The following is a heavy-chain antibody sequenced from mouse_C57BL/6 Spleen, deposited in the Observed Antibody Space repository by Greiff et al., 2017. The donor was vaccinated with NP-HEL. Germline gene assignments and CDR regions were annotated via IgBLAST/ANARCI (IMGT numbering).Heavy chain of an antibody. D-gene: IGHD3-1*01. J-gene: IGHJ2*01. Sequence: EVKLVESGGGLVKPGGSLKLSCAASGFTFSDYGMHWVRQAPEKGLEWVAYISSGSSTIYYAYTVKGRFTISRDNAKNTRFLQMTSLRSEDTAMYYCARLPVFSYYCDYWGQGTTLTVSS. CDR1: GFTFSDYG. V-gene: IGHV5-17*01. CDR2: ISSGSSTI. CDR3: ARLPVFSYYCDY.